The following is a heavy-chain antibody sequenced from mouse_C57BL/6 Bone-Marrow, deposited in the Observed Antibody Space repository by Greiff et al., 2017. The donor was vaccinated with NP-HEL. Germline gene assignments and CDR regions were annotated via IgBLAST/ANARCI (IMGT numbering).Heavy chain of an antibody. CDR1: GYSITSGYY. D-gene: IGHD1-1*01. CDR3: ARERYYGSSYYFDY. Sequence: EVKLQESGPGLVKPSQSLSLTCSVTGYSITSGYYWNWIRQFPGNKLEWMGYISYDGSNNYNPSLKNRISITRDTSKNQFFLKLNSVTTEDTATYYCARERYYGSSYYFDYWGQGTTLTVSS. V-gene: IGHV3-6*01. J-gene: IGHJ2*01. CDR2: ISYDGSN.